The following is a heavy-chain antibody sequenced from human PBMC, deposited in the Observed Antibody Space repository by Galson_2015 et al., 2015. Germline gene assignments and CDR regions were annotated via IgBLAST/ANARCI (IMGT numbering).Heavy chain of an antibody. D-gene: IGHD6-19*01. CDR3: ARGLGSSGWMGGY. V-gene: IGHV1-69*13. J-gene: IGHJ4*02. CDR2: IIPIFGTA. CDR1: GGTFSNYA. Sequence: SVKVSCKASGGTFSNYAISWVRQAPGQGLEWMGGIIPIFGTANYAQKFQGRVTITADESTSTAYMELSSLRSEDTAVYYCARGLGSSGWMGGYWGQGTLVTVSS.